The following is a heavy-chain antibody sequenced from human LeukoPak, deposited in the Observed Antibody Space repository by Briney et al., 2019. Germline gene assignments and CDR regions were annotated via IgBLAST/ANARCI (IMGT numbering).Heavy chain of an antibody. CDR1: GYTFTSYA. J-gene: IGHJ6*02. D-gene: IGHD3-9*01. CDR3: ARRYDILTGYSLQPYYYYGMDV. CDR2: INTNTGNP. Sequence: ASVKVSCKASGYTFTSYAMNWVRQAPGQGLEWMGWINTNTGNPTYAQGFTGRFVFSLDTSVSTAYLQISSLKAEDTAVYYCARRYDILTGYSLQPYYYYGMDVWGQGTTVTVSS. V-gene: IGHV7-4-1*02.